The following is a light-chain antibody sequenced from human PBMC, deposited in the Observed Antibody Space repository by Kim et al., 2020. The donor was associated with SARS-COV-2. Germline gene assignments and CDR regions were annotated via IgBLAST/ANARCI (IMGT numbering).Light chain of an antibody. J-gene: IGLJ2*01. Sequence: QPVTSACTGTSSDVGGYNYGSWYQQHPGKAPKLMIYEVNKRPSGVPDRFSGSKSGNTASLTVSGLQAEDEADYYCSSYAGSNNVVFGGGTQLTVL. V-gene: IGLV2-8*01. CDR3: SSYAGSNNVV. CDR1: SSDVGGYNY. CDR2: EVN.